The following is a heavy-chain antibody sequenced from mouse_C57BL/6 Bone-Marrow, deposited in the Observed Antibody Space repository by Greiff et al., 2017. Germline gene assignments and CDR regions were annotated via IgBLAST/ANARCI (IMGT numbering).Heavy chain of an antibody. V-gene: IGHV1-75*01. D-gene: IGHD4-1*01. CDR2: IFPGSGST. CDR1: GYTFTDYY. Sequence: QVQLKQSGPELVKPGASVKISCKASGYTFTDYYLNWVKQRPGQGLEWIGWIFPGSGSTYYNDKFKGKATLTVDKSSSTAYMLLSSLTSEDSAVYFCARSNWAHYYFDYWGQGTTLTVSS. J-gene: IGHJ2*01. CDR3: ARSNWAHYYFDY.